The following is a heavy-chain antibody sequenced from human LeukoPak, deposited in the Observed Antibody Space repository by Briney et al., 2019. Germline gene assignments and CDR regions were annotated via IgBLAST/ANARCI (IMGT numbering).Heavy chain of an antibody. Sequence: GGSLRLSCAASGFTFSSYSMNWVRQAPGKGLEWVSSISSSSSYIYYADSVKGRVTISRDNAKNSLYLQMNSLRAEDTAVYYCARTVTYYYGSGSFDLDYWGQGTLVTVSS. D-gene: IGHD3-10*01. J-gene: IGHJ4*02. CDR2: ISSSSSYI. V-gene: IGHV3-21*01. CDR1: GFTFSSYS. CDR3: ARTVTYYYGSGSFDLDY.